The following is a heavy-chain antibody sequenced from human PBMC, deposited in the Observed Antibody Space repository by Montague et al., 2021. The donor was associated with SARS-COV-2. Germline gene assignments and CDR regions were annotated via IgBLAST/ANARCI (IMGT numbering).Heavy chain of an antibody. V-gene: IGHV4-59*01. J-gene: IGHJ6*02. CDR1: GGSISGFY. CDR3: ARLLRSCTNGVCRTYYYYALDV. CDR2: IYYSGST. D-gene: IGHD2-8*01. Sequence: SETLSLTCTVSGGSISGFYWSWIRQPPGKGLEWIGYIYYSGSTKYNPSLESRVALSVDRSKNQVSLKLTSVTAADTAVYYCARLLRSCTNGVCRTYYYYALDVWGQGTTVTVSS.